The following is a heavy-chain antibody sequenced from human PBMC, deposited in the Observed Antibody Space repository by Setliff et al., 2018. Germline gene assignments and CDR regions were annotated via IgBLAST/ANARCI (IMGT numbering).Heavy chain of an antibody. V-gene: IGHV4-30-2*01. CDR3: ATGEGGSDDAFGI. CDR2: IYHGGTT. Sequence: PSETLSLTCLVSGDSLDSGAVYWTWIRQPAGKGLEWIVYIYHGGTTYYNPSLKSRVTISVDTSKNQVSLNLTSVTAADTAMYYCATGEGGSDDAFGIWGQGTMVTVSS. D-gene: IGHD7-27*01. J-gene: IGHJ3*02. CDR1: GDSLDSGAVY.